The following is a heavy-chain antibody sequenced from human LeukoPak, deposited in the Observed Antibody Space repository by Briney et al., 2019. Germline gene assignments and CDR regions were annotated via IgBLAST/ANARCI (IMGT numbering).Heavy chain of an antibody. V-gene: IGHV4-31*03. CDR2: IHPSGML. CDR3: SRGLDSRKLGY. Sequence: SETLSLTCTVSGASFNSDDQYWNWIRQSPGKGLEWIGSIHPSGMLYNNPSLESRVTMSRGTSKNQFSLNLNSVTAADMAVYFCSRGLDSRKLGYWGQGILVTVSS. D-gene: IGHD3-22*01. CDR1: GASFNSDDQY. J-gene: IGHJ4*02.